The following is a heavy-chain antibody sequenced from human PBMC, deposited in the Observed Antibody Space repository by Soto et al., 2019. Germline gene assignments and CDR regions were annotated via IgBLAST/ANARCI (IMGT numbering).Heavy chain of an antibody. D-gene: IGHD6-19*01. V-gene: IGHV3-11*01. CDR2: ITSNGRAM. J-gene: IGHJ4*02. CDR3: AGEVSGSYSTFDS. CDR1: GFTFSDYY. Sequence: QVQLVESGGGLVKPGGSLRLSCAASGFTFSDYYMSWIRQAPGKGLEWISYITSNGRAMSYADSVKGRFTISRDNAANSLYLQMNSLRVEDTAFYYCAGEVSGSYSTFDSWGQGILVTVSS.